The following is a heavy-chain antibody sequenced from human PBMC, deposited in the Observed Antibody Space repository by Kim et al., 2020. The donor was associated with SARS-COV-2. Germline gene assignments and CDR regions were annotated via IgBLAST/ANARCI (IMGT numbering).Heavy chain of an antibody. J-gene: IGHJ5*02. D-gene: IGHD1-7*01. CDR3: ARQDLVKNWNYFFRGVSKWFDP. CDR2: IYYSGST. V-gene: IGHV4-39*01. CDR1: GGSISSSSYY. Sequence: SETLSLTCTVSGGSISSSSYYWGWIRQPPGKGLEWIGSIYYSGSTYYNPSLKSRVTISVDTSKNQFSLKLSSVTAADTAVYYCARQDLVKNWNYFFRGVSKWFDPWGQGTLVTVSS.